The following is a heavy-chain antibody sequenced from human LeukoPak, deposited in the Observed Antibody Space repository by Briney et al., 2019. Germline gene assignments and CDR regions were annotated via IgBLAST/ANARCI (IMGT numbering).Heavy chain of an antibody. Sequence: GGSLRLSCAASGFTFSSYAMSWVRQAPGRGLEWVSAISGSGGSTYYTDSVKGRFTISRDNSKNTLYLQMNSLRAEDTAVYYCAKDPGVDKAMVYHPNYYYYMGVWGKGTTVTVSS. V-gene: IGHV3-23*01. CDR1: GFTFSSYA. D-gene: IGHD5-18*01. J-gene: IGHJ6*03. CDR3: AKDPGVDKAMVYHPNYYYYMGV. CDR2: ISGSGGST.